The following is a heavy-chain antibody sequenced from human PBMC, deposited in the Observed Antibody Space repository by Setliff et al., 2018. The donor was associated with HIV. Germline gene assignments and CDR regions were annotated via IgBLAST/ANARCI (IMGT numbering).Heavy chain of an antibody. CDR1: GGSFSDYY. CDR2: INFSGST. CDR3: AGGEVRSRYVSSRAPFYHYYYYMDV. V-gene: IGHV4-34*01. Sequence: PSETLSLTCVVYGGSFSDYYWTWIRQPPEKGLEWIGKINFSGSTDYNSSLRSRVTISVDTSKNQISLKLTSVTAAATAVYYCAGGEVRSRYVSSRAPFYHYYYYMDVWGKGTTVTVSS. D-gene: IGHD6-13*01. J-gene: IGHJ6*03.